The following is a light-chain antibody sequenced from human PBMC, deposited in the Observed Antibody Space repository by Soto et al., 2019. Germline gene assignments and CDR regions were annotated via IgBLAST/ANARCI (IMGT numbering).Light chain of an antibody. Sequence: DFHMTQSPSSLSASLGDRVSITCRASQDIANFLAWYQQKPGKVPTLLIYAASTLQDGVPSRFRGTASGTDFTLTISRLQHEDVATYYCQKYNRPPRTFGQGTKVEI. CDR3: QKYNRPPRT. J-gene: IGKJ1*01. V-gene: IGKV1-27*01. CDR1: QDIANF. CDR2: AAS.